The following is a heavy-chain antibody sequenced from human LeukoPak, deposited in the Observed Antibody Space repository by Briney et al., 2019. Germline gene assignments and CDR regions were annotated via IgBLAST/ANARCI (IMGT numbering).Heavy chain of an antibody. J-gene: IGHJ4*02. D-gene: IGHD6-19*01. Sequence: GGSLRLSCAASGFTFSSYAMSWVRQAPGKGLEWVSAISGSGGSTYYADSVKGRFTISRDNSKNTLYLQMNSLRAEDTAVYYCAKGWRYSSGWYPFVDWGQGPLVTVSS. CDR3: AKGWRYSSGWYPFVD. CDR2: ISGSGGST. V-gene: IGHV3-23*01. CDR1: GFTFSSYA.